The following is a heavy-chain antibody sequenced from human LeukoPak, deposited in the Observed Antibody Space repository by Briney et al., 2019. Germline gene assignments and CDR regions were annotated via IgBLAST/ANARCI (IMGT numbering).Heavy chain of an antibody. CDR1: GFTFSGYG. CDR2: ISGSGGST. J-gene: IGHJ4*02. CDR3: AKGVGYCSGGSCQQFDY. D-gene: IGHD2-15*01. Sequence: GGSLRLSCAASGFTFSGYGMSWVRQTPGKGLKWVSAISGSGGSTYYADSVKGRITISRDNSKNTLYLQMNSLRAEDTAVYYCAKGVGYCSGGSCQQFDYWGQGTLVTVSS. V-gene: IGHV3-23*01.